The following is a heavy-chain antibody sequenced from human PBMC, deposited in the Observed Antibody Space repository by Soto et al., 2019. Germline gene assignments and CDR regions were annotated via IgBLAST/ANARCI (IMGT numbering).Heavy chain of an antibody. Sequence: ASVKVSCKASGGTFSSYAISWVRQAPGQGLEWMGGIIPIFGTANYAQKFQGRVTITADESTNTAYMELSSLRSEDTAVYYCASRRSGGSCTGNDYYYYGMDVWGQGTTVTVSS. CDR2: IIPIFGTA. V-gene: IGHV1-69*13. CDR3: ASRRSGGSCTGNDYYYYGMDV. D-gene: IGHD2-15*01. J-gene: IGHJ6*02. CDR1: GGTFSSYA.